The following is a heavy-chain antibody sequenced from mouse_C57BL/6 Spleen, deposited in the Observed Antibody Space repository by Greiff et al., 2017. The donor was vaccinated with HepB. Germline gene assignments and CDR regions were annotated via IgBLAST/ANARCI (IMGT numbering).Heavy chain of an antibody. J-gene: IGHJ4*01. Sequence: DVMLVESGGGLVKPGGSLKLSCAASGFTFSSYAMSWVRQTPEKRLEWVATISDGGSYTYYPDNVKGRFTISRDNAKNNLYLQMSHLKSEDTAMYYCAREGYDYDGGYYAMDYWGQGTSVTVSS. D-gene: IGHD2-4*01. CDR1: GFTFSSYA. V-gene: IGHV5-4*01. CDR3: AREGYDYDGGYYAMDY. CDR2: ISDGGSYT.